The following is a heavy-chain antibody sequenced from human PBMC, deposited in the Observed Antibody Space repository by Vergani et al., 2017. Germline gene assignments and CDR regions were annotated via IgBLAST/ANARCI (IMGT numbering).Heavy chain of an antibody. V-gene: IGHV3-7*01. J-gene: IGHJ4*02. CDR3: ARGLWDCTHIRCSPPSY. Sequence: EVQLVESGGGLVQPGGSLRLSCAASGFIFSSYWMHWVRQAPGKGLEWVAAIKQDGSEKYYVDSVKGRFTITRDNAKKSVYLQMNSLIAEDTAMYFCARGLWDCTHIRCSPPSYWGQGTQVTVSS. D-gene: IGHD2-8*01. CDR2: IKQDGSEK. CDR1: GFIFSSYW.